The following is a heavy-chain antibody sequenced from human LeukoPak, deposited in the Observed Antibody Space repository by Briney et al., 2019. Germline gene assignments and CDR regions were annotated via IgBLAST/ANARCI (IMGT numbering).Heavy chain of an antibody. J-gene: IGHJ5*02. CDR3: ARDRGWVGYQLPWVDWFDH. Sequence: ASVKVSCKASGGTFSSYAISWVRQAPGQGLEWMGEIIPIFGTANYAQKFQGRVTITADESTSTAYMELSSLRSEDTAVYDCARDRGWVGYQLPWVDWFDHSGQGTLVTVSP. D-gene: IGHD2-2*01. V-gene: IGHV1-69*01. CDR1: GGTFSSYA. CDR2: IIPIFGTA.